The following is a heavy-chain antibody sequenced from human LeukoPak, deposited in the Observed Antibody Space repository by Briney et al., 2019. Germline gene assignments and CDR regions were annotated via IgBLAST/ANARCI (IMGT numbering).Heavy chain of an antibody. D-gene: IGHD1-26*01. J-gene: IGHJ6*02. CDR3: ARVKAVGLYYYGMDV. V-gene: IGHV1-18*04. CDR2: ISAYNGNT. Sequence: ASVKVSCKASGYTFTGYYMHWVRQAPGQGLEWMGWISAYNGNTNYAQKLQGRVTMTTDTSTSTAYMELRSLRSDDTAVYYCARVKAVGLYYYGMDVWGQGTTVTVSS. CDR1: GYTFTGYY.